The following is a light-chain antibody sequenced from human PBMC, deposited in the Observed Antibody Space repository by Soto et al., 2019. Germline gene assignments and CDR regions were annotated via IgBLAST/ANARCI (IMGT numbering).Light chain of an antibody. V-gene: IGLV2-14*01. CDR3: SSSTSRTTFV. Sequence: QSVLTQPASVSGSPGQSITISCTGTSNDVGAYIYVSWYQQYPGKAPKLMIFEVSNRPSGVSNRFSGSKSGNTASLTISGLQAEDEADYYCSSSTSRTTFVFGTGTKVTVL. CDR2: EVS. J-gene: IGLJ1*01. CDR1: SNDVGAYIY.